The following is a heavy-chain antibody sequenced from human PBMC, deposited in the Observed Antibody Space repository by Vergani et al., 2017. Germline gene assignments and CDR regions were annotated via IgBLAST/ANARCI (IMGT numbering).Heavy chain of an antibody. CDR1: GFTFRPYT. CDR2: ISSSSAAI. Sequence: EVQLVESGGGLVQPGGSLRLSCVASGFTFRPYTMNWVRQGPGKGLEWFSYISSSSAAINYADSVKGRFTNSRDNAKNSLYLQMNSLRAEDTAVYYCAKERDDSNYGFDYWLQGTLVTVSS. D-gene: IGHD4-11*01. J-gene: IGHJ4*02. V-gene: IGHV3-48*01. CDR3: AKERDDSNYGFDY.